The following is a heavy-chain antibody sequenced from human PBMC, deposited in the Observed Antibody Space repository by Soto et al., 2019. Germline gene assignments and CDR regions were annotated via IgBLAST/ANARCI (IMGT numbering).Heavy chain of an antibody. Sequence: APVKVSCKASGYTLTTYGISWVLQAPGQGLERMGWSSAYNGNTNDAQKFQGRVTMTTDTSTSTAYMELRSLRSDDTAVYYCTRMESGRFLEWLSTHDNWFDPWGQATLVTVSS. CDR3: TRMESGRFLEWLSTHDNWFDP. V-gene: IGHV1-18*04. J-gene: IGHJ5*02. CDR2: SSAYNGNT. D-gene: IGHD3-3*01. CDR1: GYTLTTYG.